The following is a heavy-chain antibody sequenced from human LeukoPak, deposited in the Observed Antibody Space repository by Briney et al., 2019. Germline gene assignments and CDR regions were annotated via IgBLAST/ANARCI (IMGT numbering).Heavy chain of an antibody. CDR1: GDNFASYR. CDR3: ARLGLGSGSSCDY. D-gene: IGHD3-10*01. V-gene: IGHV5-51*01. J-gene: IGHJ4*02. Sequence: GESLKISCMVSGDNFASYRIGWVRQMPGKGLEWMGFIYPGDSETKNSPSFQGQVTMSADKSISTAYLQWSSLKASDTAIYHCARLGLGSGSSCDYWGQGTLVIVSS. CDR2: IYPGDSET.